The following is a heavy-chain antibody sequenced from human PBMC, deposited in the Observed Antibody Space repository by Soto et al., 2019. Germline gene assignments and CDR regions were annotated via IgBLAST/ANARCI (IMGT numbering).Heavy chain of an antibody. J-gene: IGHJ4*02. CDR3: ARELQGLYYFDY. CDR1: EYTFTSYV. D-gene: IGHD4-4*01. CDR2: INAGNGNT. V-gene: IGHV1-3*01. Sequence: QVQVVQSGAEVKKPEASVKVSCKASEYTFTSYVIHWVRQAPGQSLEWMGWINAGNGNTKYSQKFQGRVTITRDTSASTAYMELSSLRSEDTAVYYCARELQGLYYFDYWGQGTLVTVSS.